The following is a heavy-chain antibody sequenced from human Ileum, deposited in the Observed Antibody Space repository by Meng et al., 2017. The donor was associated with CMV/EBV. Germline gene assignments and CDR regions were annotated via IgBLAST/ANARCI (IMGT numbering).Heavy chain of an antibody. CDR2: IYPSSGGA. J-gene: IGHJ4*02. V-gene: IGHV1-46*01. CDR1: GYSFTSHS. CDR3: ARLSAYYFDY. Sequence: QVRLVQSGAEVKKPGASGKVSCKASGYSFTSHSMHWVRQAPGQGLEWLGMIYPSSGGATYAQKFQGRVTMTSDTSTGTVYMELSSLRSEDTAVYYCARLSAYYFDYWGQGTLVTVSS.